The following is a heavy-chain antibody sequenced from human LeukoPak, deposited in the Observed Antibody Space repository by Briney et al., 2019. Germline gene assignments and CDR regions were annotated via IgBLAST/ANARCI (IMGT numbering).Heavy chain of an antibody. CDR3: ARQGSYFDY. J-gene: IGHJ4*02. CDR2: IYPGDSDT. Sequence: GESLKISFKGSGYTFTSYWIGWVRQMSGKGLEWMGIIYPGDSDTKYSPSFRGQVTISADKSIATAYLQWSSLKASDTAMYYCARQGSYFDYWGQGTLVTVSS. V-gene: IGHV5-51*01. CDR1: GYTFTSYW.